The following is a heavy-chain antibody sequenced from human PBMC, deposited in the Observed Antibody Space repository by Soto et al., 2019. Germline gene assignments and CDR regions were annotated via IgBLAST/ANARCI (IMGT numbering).Heavy chain of an antibody. D-gene: IGHD1-26*01. J-gene: IGHJ4*02. CDR2: INTYKGNI. Sequence: QVQLVQSGAEVKKPGASVRVSCKSSGYTFTDYGITWVRQAPGQGLEWMGWINTYKGNINYAQRLQGRVTMTTDTSTSTAYMELRGLTSYDTAVYYCARERGGYNHFDYWGQGALVTVSS. V-gene: IGHV1-18*01. CDR3: ARERGGYNHFDY. CDR1: GYTFTDYG.